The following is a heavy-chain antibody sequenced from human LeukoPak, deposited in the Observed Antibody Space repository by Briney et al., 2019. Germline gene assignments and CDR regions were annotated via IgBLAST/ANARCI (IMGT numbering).Heavy chain of an antibody. CDR2: INPNSGGT. CDR1: GYTFTGYY. Sequence: GASVKVSCKASGYTFTGYYMHWVRQAPGQGLEWMGRINPNSGGTNYAQKFQGRVTMTRDTSISTAYMELSRLRSDDTAVYYCARSDRLPIRNYYYYYMDVWGKGTTVTVSS. V-gene: IGHV1-2*06. CDR3: ARSDRLPIRNYYYYYMDV. D-gene: IGHD2-2*01. J-gene: IGHJ6*03.